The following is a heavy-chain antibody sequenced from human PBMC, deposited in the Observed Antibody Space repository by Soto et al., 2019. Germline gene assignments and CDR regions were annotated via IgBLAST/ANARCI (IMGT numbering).Heavy chain of an antibody. CDR3: ARVILSGDLTSDL. CDR2: ISSSSSTI. CDR1: GFTFSSNS. J-gene: IGHJ5*02. D-gene: IGHD3-9*01. Sequence: EVQVVESGGGLVQPGGSLRLCCAASGFTFSSNSMNWVRQAPGKGLEWISYISSSSSTIYADSVKGRFTISRDNAKNSLYLQMNSLRDEDTAVYYCARVILSGDLTSDLWAQGTLVTVSS. V-gene: IGHV3-48*02.